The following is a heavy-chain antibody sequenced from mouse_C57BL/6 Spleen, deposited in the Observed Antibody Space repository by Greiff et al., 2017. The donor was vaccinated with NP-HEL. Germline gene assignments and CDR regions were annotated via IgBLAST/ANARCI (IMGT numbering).Heavy chain of an antibody. D-gene: IGHD2-3*01. CDR1: GYTFTSYW. CDR3: ARYNGYYYLFDY. CDR2: IYPGSGST. V-gene: IGHV1-55*01. J-gene: IGHJ2*01. Sequence: QVHVKQSGAELVKPGASVKMSCKASGYTFTSYWITWVKQRPGQGLEWIGDIYPGSGSTNYNEKFKSKATLTVDTSSSTAYMQLSSLTSEDSAVYYCARYNGYYYLFDYWGQGTTLTVSS.